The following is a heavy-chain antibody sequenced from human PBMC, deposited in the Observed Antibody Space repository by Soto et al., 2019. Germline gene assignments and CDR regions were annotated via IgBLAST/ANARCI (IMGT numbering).Heavy chain of an antibody. D-gene: IGHD6-13*01. J-gene: IGHJ6*03. V-gene: IGHV3-9*03. CDR1: GFTFDDYA. CDR2: ISWNSGSI. CDR3: AKDIGTNILAAAGIGHYYYYMDV. Sequence: GGSLRLSCAASGFTFDDYAMHWVRQAPGKGLEWVSGISWNSGSIGYADSVKGRFTISRANAKNSLFLHMNSLMAEEMALYYCAKDIGTNILAAAGIGHYYYYMDVWGKGTTVTVSS.